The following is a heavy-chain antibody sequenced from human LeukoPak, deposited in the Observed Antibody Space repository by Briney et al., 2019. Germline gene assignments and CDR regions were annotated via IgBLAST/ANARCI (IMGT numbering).Heavy chain of an antibody. CDR2: IYSGGST. D-gene: IGHD5-18*01. CDR1: GFTVSSNY. CDR3: ASGVTGYSYGIYRFDY. Sequence: PAGGSLRLSYAASGFTVSSNYMSWVRQAPGKGLEWVSVIYSGGSTYYADSVKGRFTISRDNTKNTLYLQMNSLRAEDTAVYYCASGVTGYSYGIYRFDYWGQGTLVTVSS. V-gene: IGHV3-66*01. J-gene: IGHJ4*02.